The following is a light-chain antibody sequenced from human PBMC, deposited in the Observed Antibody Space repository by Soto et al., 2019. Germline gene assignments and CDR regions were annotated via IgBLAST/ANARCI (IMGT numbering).Light chain of an antibody. V-gene: IGKV1-5*03. CDR1: QSISSW. J-gene: IGKJ2*01. CDR3: QQYNSYPYT. Sequence: DIQMTQSPSTLSASVGDRVTITCRASQSISSWLAWYQQKPGKAPKLLIFKASTLESGVPSRFSGSGSGTEFTLTISSLQPDDFATYYCQQYNSYPYTFGQGTKLEIK. CDR2: KAS.